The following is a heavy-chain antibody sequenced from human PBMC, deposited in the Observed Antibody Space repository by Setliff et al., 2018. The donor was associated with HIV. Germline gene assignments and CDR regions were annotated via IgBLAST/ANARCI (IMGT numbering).Heavy chain of an antibody. V-gene: IGHV4-61*10. CDR2: IYYSETT. CDR1: GGSIGSGSHY. D-gene: IGHD5-18*01. J-gene: IGHJ6*02. Sequence: SETLSLTCTVSGGSIGSGSHYWSWIRQPAGKGLEWIGFIYYSETTYYNPSLKSRVTISVDKSRSQFSLKVNSVTAADTAVYYCARGEPDTAMVNGRYYYGMDFWGQGTTVPSP. CDR3: ARGEPDTAMVNGRYYYGMDF.